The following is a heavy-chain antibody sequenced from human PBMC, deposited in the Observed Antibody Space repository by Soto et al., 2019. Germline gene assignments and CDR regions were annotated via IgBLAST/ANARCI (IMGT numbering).Heavy chain of an antibody. D-gene: IGHD6-13*01. CDR1: GFTFSSYD. J-gene: IGHJ4*02. CDR2: IWYDGSNK. V-gene: IGHV3-33*01. CDR3: AREGYSSSWHVEDY. Sequence: QVQLVESGGGVVQPGRSLRLSCAASGFTFSSYDMHWVRQAPGKGLEWVAVIWYDGSNKYYADSVKGRFTISRDNSKNTLYLQMNSLRAEGTAVYYCAREGYSSSWHVEDYWGQGTLVTVSS.